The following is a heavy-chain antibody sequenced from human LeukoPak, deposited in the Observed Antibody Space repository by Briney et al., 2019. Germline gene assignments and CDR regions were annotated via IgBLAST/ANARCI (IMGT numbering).Heavy chain of an antibody. V-gene: IGHV4-59*01. CDR1: GGSISSYY. CDR2: IYYSGST. J-gene: IGHJ6*03. D-gene: IGHD2-15*01. CDR3: ARGPVAYYMDV. Sequence: SETLSLTCTVSGGSISSYYWSWIQQPPGKGLEWIGYIYYSGSTNYNPSLKSRVTISVDTPKNQFSLKLSSVTAADTAVYYCARGPVAYYMDVWGKGTTVTVSS.